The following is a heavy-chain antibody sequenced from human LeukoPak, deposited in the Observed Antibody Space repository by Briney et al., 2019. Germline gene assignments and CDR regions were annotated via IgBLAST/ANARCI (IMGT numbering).Heavy chain of an antibody. D-gene: IGHD2/OR15-2a*01. CDR3: ASVDFDNNAHYHYYLPT. CDR1: GFRFNRFS. J-gene: IGHJ5*02. Sequence: PGGSLRLSCAASGFRFNRFSMSWVRQTPGKGLEWVANIKQDGSQKEYADSVKGRFAITRDNVNNFLDLQMNSLRAEDTGVYYCASVDFDNNAHYHYYLPTWGQGTRVTVSS. V-gene: IGHV3-7*01. CDR2: IKQDGSQK.